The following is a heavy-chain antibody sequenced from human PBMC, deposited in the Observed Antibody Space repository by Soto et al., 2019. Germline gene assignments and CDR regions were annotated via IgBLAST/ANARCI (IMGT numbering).Heavy chain of an antibody. CDR3: ARGGYCSGGSCQYFDYGMHV. CDR1: GYSFTSYS. Sequence: PWESLKISCKGSGYSFTSYSISWVRQMPGKGLEWMGRIDPSDSYTNYSPSFQGHVTISADKSISTAYLQWSSLKASDTAMYYCARGGYCSGGSCQYFDYGMHVWREATTVTVSS. V-gene: IGHV5-10-1*01. J-gene: IGHJ6*02. CDR2: IDPSDSYT. D-gene: IGHD2-15*01.